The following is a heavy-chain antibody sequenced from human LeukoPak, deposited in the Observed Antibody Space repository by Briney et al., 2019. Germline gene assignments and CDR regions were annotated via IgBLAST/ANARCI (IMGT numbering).Heavy chain of an antibody. CDR2: IHPNSGGT. Sequence: GASVKVSCKASGYTFTVNYMHWVRQAPGQGLEWMGWIHPNSGGTNYAQKFQGRVTMNRDMSTSTLYMELNSLRSEDTAMYYCTTDLGGGGIVTLDYWGQGTLVTVSS. D-gene: IGHD3-16*01. J-gene: IGHJ4*02. V-gene: IGHV1-2*02. CDR3: TTDLGGGGIVTLDY. CDR1: GYTFTVNY.